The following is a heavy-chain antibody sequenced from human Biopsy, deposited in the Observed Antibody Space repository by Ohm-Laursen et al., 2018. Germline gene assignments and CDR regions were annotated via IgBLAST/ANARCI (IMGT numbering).Heavy chain of an antibody. CDR3: ARNKPGSSSGSDFDY. Sequence: SLRLSCTASGFTVSSNYVSWVRQAPGMGLEWVSVIYSGDRPYYREAVRGRFTISRDNSKNTLYLQMNSLIADDTAVYYCARNKPGSSSGSDFDYWGQGTLVTVSS. D-gene: IGHD6-6*01. V-gene: IGHV3-53*01. CDR2: IYSGDRP. CDR1: GFTVSSNY. J-gene: IGHJ4*02.